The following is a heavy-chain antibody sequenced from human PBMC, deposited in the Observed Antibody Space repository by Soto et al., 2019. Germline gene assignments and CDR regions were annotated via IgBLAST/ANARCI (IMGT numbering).Heavy chain of an antibody. Sequence: SETLSLTCTVSGGSISSYYWSWIRQPPGKGLEWIGYIYYSGSTNYNPSLKSRVTISVDTSKNQFSLKPSSVTAADTAVYYCAGVYANYYYYGMDVWGQGTTVTVSS. CDR3: AGVYANYYYYGMDV. CDR2: IYYSGST. D-gene: IGHD2-8*01. CDR1: GGSISSYY. J-gene: IGHJ6*02. V-gene: IGHV4-59*01.